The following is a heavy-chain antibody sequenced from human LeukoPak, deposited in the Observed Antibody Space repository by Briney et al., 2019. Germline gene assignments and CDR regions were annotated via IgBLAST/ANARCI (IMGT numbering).Heavy chain of an antibody. V-gene: IGHV3-9*01. CDR1: GFTFKDYA. CDR2: ISWNSGTT. J-gene: IGHJ4*02. CDR3: ATSAHIEVGTAPPPDY. D-gene: IGHD2-21*02. Sequence: GRSLRLSCAASGFTFKDYAMYWVRQAPGKGLEWVSHISWNSGTTDYAVSVKGRFTISRDNSKNTLYLQMSGLRAEDTAVYYCATSAHIEVGTAPPPDYWGQGTLVTVTS.